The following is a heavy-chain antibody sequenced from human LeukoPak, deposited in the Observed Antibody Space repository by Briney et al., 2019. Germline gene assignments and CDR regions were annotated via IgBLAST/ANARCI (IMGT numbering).Heavy chain of an antibody. CDR2: ISFVGDNI. Sequence: PGTSLRLSCAASGFTFRSYVMHWVRQAPGKGLEWVAVISFVGDNIYYSNSVKGRFTISRDNSKNTLYLQMDSLSTEDTALYYCARDQPRITVAGAFDSWGQGTPVTVSS. CDR3: ARDQPRITVAGAFDS. CDR1: GFTFRSYV. D-gene: IGHD6-19*01. J-gene: IGHJ4*02. V-gene: IGHV3-30-3*01.